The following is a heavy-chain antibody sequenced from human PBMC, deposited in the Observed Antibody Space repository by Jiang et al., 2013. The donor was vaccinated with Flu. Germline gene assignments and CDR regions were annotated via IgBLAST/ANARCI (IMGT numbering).Heavy chain of an antibody. Sequence: VQLVESGAEVKKPGASVKVSCKASGYTFTSYYMHWVRQAPGQGLEWMGIINPSGGSTSYAQKFQGRVTMTRDTSTSTVYMELSSLRSEDTAVYYCARELTAVAGTYYYGMDVWGQGTTVTVSS. D-gene: IGHD6-19*01. CDR1: GYTFTSYY. CDR2: INPSGGST. CDR3: ARELTAVAGTYYYGMDV. J-gene: IGHJ6*02. V-gene: IGHV1-46*01.